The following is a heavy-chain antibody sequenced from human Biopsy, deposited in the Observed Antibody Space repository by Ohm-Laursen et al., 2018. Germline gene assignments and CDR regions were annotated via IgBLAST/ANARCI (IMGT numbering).Heavy chain of an antibody. J-gene: IGHJ1*01. CDR2: NIPILGAG. D-gene: IGHD3-9*01. CDR1: GGTFSNYG. CDR3: ATKLTGYFHH. V-gene: IGHV1-69*06. Sequence: ASVKVSCNAPGGTFSNYGVNWVRQAPGQGLEWLGGNIPILGAGNYAQKFQDRVTVAADTSTSTATMELRSLRSDDTAVYYCATKLTGYFHHWGQGTLVIVSS.